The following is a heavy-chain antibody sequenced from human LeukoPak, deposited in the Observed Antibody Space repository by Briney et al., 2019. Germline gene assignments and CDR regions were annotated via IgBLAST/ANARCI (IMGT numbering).Heavy chain of an antibody. CDR1: GGSISSYY. J-gene: IGHJ4*02. Sequence: PSETLSLTCTVSGGSISSYYWSWIRQPPGKGLEWIGYIYYSGSTNYNPSLKSRVTISVDTSKNQFSLKLSSVTAADTAVYYCARDPPYGGNSYWGQGTLVTVSS. V-gene: IGHV4-59*01. D-gene: IGHD4-23*01. CDR2: IYYSGST. CDR3: ARDPPYGGNSY.